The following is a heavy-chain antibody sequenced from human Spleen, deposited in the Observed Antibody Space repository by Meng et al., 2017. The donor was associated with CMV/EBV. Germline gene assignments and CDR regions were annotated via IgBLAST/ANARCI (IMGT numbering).Heavy chain of an antibody. Sequence: GESLKISCAASGFTVSSNYMSWVRQAPGKGLEWVANIKQDGSEKNYVDSVKGRFAISRDNAKNSLYLQMNSLKTEDTAMYYCARDGAGLWGSHFDSWGQGTLVTVSS. D-gene: IGHD4/OR15-4a*01. CDR2: IKQDGSEK. CDR3: ARDGAGLWGSHFDS. CDR1: GFTVSSNY. V-gene: IGHV3-7*03. J-gene: IGHJ4*02.